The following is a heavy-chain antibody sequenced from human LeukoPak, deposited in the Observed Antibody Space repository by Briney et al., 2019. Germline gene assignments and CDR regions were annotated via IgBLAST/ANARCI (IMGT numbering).Heavy chain of an antibody. CDR1: GFTFSSYE. CDR3: ARAYSSSSHPLDY. CDR2: ISWNSGSI. D-gene: IGHD6-6*01. Sequence: GGSLRLSCAASGFTFSSYEMNWVRQAPGKGLEWVSGISWNSGSIGYADSVKGRFTISRDNAKNSLYLQMNSLRAEDMALYYCARAYSSSSHPLDYWGQGTLVTVSS. J-gene: IGHJ4*02. V-gene: IGHV3-9*03.